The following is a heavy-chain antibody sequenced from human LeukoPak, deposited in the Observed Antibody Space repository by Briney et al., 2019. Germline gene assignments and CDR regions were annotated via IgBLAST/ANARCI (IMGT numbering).Heavy chain of an antibody. CDR3: ARAPIYDFWSGYYFDY. V-gene: IGHV4-34*01. CDR1: GGSFSGYY. CDR2: INHSGST. Sequence: SETLSLTCAVYGGSFSGYYWSWIRQPPGKGLEWIGEINHSGSTNYNPSLKSRVTISVDTSKNQFSLKLSSVTAADTAVYYCARAPIYDFWSGYYFDYWGQGTLVTVSS. D-gene: IGHD3-3*01. J-gene: IGHJ4*02.